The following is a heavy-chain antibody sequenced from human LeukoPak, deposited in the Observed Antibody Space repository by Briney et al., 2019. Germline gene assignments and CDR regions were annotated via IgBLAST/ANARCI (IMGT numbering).Heavy chain of an antibody. CDR3: ARGCWGPFY. J-gene: IGHJ4*02. CDR1: GFIFRNYD. Sequence: GGSLRLSCAASGFIFRNYDMTWVRQAPGKGLEWVSSISTSGSSKYYADSVRGRFTISRDNAKNSLFLQLNSLRAEDTAVYYCARGCWGPFYWGQGTLVTVSS. CDR2: ISTSGSSK. V-gene: IGHV3-48*03. D-gene: IGHD7-27*01.